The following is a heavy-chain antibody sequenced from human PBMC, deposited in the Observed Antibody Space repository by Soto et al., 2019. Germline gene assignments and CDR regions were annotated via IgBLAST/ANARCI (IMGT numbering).Heavy chain of an antibody. CDR2: IYYSGST. CDR3: ARDLSGYYDSSGPYGMDV. D-gene: IGHD3-22*01. Sequence: SETLSLTCTVSGGSISSYYWSWIRQPPGKGLEWIGYIYYSGSTNYNPSLKSRVTISVDTSKNQLSLKLSSVTAADTAVYYYARDLSGYYDSSGPYGMDVWGQGNTVT. CDR1: GGSISSYY. V-gene: IGHV4-59*01. J-gene: IGHJ6*02.